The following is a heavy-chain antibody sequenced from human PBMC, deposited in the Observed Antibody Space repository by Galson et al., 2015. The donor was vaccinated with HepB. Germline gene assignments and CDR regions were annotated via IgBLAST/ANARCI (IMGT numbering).Heavy chain of an antibody. CDR3: VKDNGPIMGEY. J-gene: IGHJ4*02. D-gene: IGHD3-16*01. Sequence: SLRLSCAASGFSFSTYAMSWVRQSPDKGLEWVSTISGTGSRTYYSDSVTGRFTISRDNSKNTVFLQMNSLRAEDTALYYCVKDNGPIMGEYWGQGALVTVSS. CDR1: GFSFSTYA. CDR2: ISGTGSRT. V-gene: IGHV3-23*01.